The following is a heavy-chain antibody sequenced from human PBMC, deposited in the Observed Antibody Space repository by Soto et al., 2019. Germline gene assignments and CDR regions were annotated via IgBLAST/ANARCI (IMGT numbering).Heavy chain of an antibody. V-gene: IGHV3-48*02. D-gene: IGHD4-17*01. J-gene: IGHJ6*02. CDR1: GFTFSTYG. Sequence: PGGSLRLSCAASGFTFSTYGLHWVRRAPGKGLEWVSYISSSSSTIYYADSVKGRFTISRDNAKNSLYLQMNSLRDEDTAVYYCATLISDYGLDYYYGMHVWGQGTTVTVPS. CDR3: ATLISDYGLDYYYGMHV. CDR2: ISSSSSTI.